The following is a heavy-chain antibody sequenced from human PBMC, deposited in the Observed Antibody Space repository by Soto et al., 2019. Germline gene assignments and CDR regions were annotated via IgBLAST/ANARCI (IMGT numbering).Heavy chain of an antibody. Sequence: GGSLRLSCAASGFTFSSYSMNWVRQAPGKGLEWVSYISSSSSTIYYADSVKGRFTISRGNAKNSLYLQMNSLRDEDTAVYYCARDNRITIFGVVSYGMDVWGQGTTVTVSS. CDR1: GFTFSSYS. D-gene: IGHD3-3*01. CDR3: ARDNRITIFGVVSYGMDV. CDR2: ISSSSSTI. J-gene: IGHJ6*02. V-gene: IGHV3-48*02.